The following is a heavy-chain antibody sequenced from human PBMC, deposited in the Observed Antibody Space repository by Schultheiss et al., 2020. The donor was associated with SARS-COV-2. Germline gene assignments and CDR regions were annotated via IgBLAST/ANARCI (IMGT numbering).Heavy chain of an antibody. CDR2: IYYSGST. CDR3: ARQDNYPYYYGMDV. CDR1: GGSFSGYY. V-gene: IGHV4-59*08. D-gene: IGHD1-1*01. J-gene: IGHJ6*02. Sequence: SQTLSLTCAVYGGSFSGYYWSWIRQPPGKGLEWIGYIYYSGSTYYNPSLKSRVTISVDTSKNQFSLKLSSVTAADTAVYYCARQDNYPYYYGMDVWGQGTTVTVSS.